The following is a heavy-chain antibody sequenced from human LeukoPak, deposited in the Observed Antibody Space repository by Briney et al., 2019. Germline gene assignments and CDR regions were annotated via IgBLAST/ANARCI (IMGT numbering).Heavy chain of an antibody. CDR2: IYYSGST. CDR3: ARHISSGYAYYYYGMDV. CDR1: GGSISSYY. V-gene: IGHV4-59*08. D-gene: IGHD5-12*01. J-gene: IGHJ6*02. Sequence: SETLSLTCTVSGGSISSYYWSWIRQPPGKGLERIGYIYYSGSTNYNPSLKSRVTISVDTSKNQFSLKLSSVTAADTAVYYCARHISSGYAYYYYGMDVWGQGTTVTVSS.